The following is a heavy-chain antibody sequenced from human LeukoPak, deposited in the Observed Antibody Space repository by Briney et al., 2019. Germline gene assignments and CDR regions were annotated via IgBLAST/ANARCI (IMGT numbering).Heavy chain of an antibody. Sequence: PSETLSLTCAVYGGSFSGYYWGWLRQPPGKGLEWIGSIYHSGSTYYNPSLKSRVTISVDTSKNQFSLKLSSVTAADTAVYYCASWYSSSGNYFDYWGQGTLVTVSS. D-gene: IGHD6-13*01. CDR1: GGSFSGYY. CDR3: ASWYSSSGNYFDY. J-gene: IGHJ4*02. CDR2: IYHSGST. V-gene: IGHV4-38-2*01.